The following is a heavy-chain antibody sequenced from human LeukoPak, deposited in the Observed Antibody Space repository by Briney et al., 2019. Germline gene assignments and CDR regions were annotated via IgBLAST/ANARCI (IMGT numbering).Heavy chain of an antibody. Sequence: ASVKVSCKASGYSFSSYGFNWVRQAPGQGLEWMGWMSAYNGKTNYAHSLQGRVTVTADTSTSTAYMELRSLRSEDTAVYYCARGMGYSYGHPQGAFDIWGQGTMVTVSS. D-gene: IGHD5-18*01. V-gene: IGHV1-18*01. CDR3: ARGMGYSYGHPQGAFDI. J-gene: IGHJ3*02. CDR1: GYSFSSYG. CDR2: MSAYNGKT.